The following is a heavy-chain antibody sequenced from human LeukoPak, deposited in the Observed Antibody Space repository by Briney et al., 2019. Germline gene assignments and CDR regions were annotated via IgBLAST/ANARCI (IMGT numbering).Heavy chain of an antibody. Sequence: GGSLRLSCAASGFTFSSYGMHWVRQAPGKGLEWVAFIRYDGSNKYYADSVKGRFTISRDNSKNTLYLQMNSLRAEDTAVYYCAKSYDSSGYSDPIDYWGQGTLVTVSS. CDR1: GFTFSSYG. V-gene: IGHV3-30*02. J-gene: IGHJ4*02. CDR2: IRYDGSNK. D-gene: IGHD3-22*01. CDR3: AKSYDSSGYSDPIDY.